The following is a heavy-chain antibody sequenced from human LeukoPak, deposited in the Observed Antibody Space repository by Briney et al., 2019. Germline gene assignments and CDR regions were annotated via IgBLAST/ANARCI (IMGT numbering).Heavy chain of an antibody. Sequence: SETLSLTCAVYGGSFSGYYWSWIRQPPGKGLEWIGEINHSGSTNYNPSLKSRVTISVDTSKNQFSLKLSSVTAADTAVYYCASTYYYGSGNLYFQHWGQGTLVTVSS. CDR1: GGSFSGYY. D-gene: IGHD3-10*01. CDR2: INHSGST. J-gene: IGHJ1*01. V-gene: IGHV4-34*01. CDR3: ASTYYYGSGNLYFQH.